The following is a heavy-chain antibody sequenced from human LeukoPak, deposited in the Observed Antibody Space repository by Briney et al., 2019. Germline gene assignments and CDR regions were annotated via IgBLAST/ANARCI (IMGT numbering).Heavy chain of an antibody. CDR1: GFTFSSYS. CDR3: ARLRWQIPDY. CDR2: ISSSSSTI. D-gene: IGHD4-23*01. J-gene: IGHJ4*02. V-gene: IGHV3-48*01. Sequence: GGSLRLSCAASGFTFSSYSMNWVRQAPGKGLEWVSYISSSSSTIYYADSVKGRFTISRDNAKNSLYLQMNSLRAEDTAVYYCARLRWQIPDYWGQGTLVTVSS.